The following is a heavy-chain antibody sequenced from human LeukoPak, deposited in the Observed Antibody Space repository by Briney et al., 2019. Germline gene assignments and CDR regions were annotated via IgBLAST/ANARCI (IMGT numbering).Heavy chain of an antibody. D-gene: IGHD3-16*01. J-gene: IGHJ4*02. CDR1: GGSISSGGYY. CDR2: IYYSGST. Sequence: PSETLSLTCTVSGGSISSGGYYWSWIRQHPGKGLEWIGYIYYSGSTYYNPSLKSRVTMSVDTSKNQFSLKLSSVTAADTAVYYCARVTRGDYYFDYWGQGTLVTVSS. CDR3: ARVTRGDYYFDY. V-gene: IGHV4-31*03.